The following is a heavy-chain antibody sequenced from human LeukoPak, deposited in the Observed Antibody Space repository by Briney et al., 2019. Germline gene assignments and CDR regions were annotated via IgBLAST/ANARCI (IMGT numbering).Heavy chain of an antibody. D-gene: IGHD3-22*01. CDR3: ARDRGSNYYDSSGIFFDI. J-gene: IGHJ3*02. CDR1: GGTFSSYA. CDR2: IIPILGTA. Sequence: GSSVKVSCKASGGTFSSYAISWVRQAPGQGLEWMGGIIPILGTANYAQKFQGRVTITTDESTSTAYMELSSLRSEDTAVYYCARDRGSNYYDSSGIFFDIWGQGTMVTVSS. V-gene: IGHV1-69*05.